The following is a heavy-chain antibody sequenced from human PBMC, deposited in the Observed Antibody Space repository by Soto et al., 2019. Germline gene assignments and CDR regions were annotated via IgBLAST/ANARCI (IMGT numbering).Heavy chain of an antibody. CDR1: GFALTTYT. V-gene: IGHV3-21*01. J-gene: IGHJ4*02. CDR2: INGKSNDK. Sequence: GGSLRLSCVASGFALTTYTMNWVRQGPGTGLEWVSSINGKSNDKYYSDSVKGRFTVSRDNAQNSLFLQMSRLGPEDTAVYYCVREGGVVGASSAFDSWGQGTLVTVSS. CDR3: VREGGVVGASSAFDS. D-gene: IGHD1-26*01.